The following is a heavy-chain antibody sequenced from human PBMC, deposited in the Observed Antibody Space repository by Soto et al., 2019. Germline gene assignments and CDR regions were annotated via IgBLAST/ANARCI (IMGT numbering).Heavy chain of an antibody. Sequence: SETLSLTCTVSGGSISSYYWSWIRQPPGKGLEWIGYIYYSGSTNYNPSLKSRVTISVDTSKNQFSLKLSSVTAADTAVYYCAKYYYDSSGYYYDYWGQGTLVTVSS. V-gene: IGHV4-59*01. D-gene: IGHD3-22*01. CDR2: IYYSGST. CDR1: GGSISSYY. CDR3: AKYYYDSSGYYYDY. J-gene: IGHJ4*02.